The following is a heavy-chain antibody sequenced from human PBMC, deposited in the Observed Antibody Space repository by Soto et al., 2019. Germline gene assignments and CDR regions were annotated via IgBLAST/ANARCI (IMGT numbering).Heavy chain of an antibody. D-gene: IGHD2-21*01. CDR2: VNSDGSIT. Sequence: EVRLEESGGGLVQPGGSLRLSCAASGFTFDSYWMYWVRQAPGKGLVWVSRVNSDGSITTYADSVKGRFTISRDNAKNTLSLQMNSLRVEDMAVYYCATSKGAVVISPYFFDYWGQGALVTVSS. J-gene: IGHJ4*02. CDR3: ATSKGAVVISPYFFDY. CDR1: GFTFDSYW. V-gene: IGHV3-74*01.